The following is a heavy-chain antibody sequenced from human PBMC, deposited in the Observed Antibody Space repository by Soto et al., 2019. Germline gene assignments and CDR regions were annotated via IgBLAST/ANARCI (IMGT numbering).Heavy chain of an antibody. D-gene: IGHD1-1*01. J-gene: IGHJ4*02. V-gene: IGHV3-74*01. Sequence: EVQLVESGGGLVQPGGSLRLSCAASGFTFSSYWMHWVRQAPGKGLVWVSRINTDGSNTNYADSVKGRFTISRDNAKNTLFLQMNSLRAEDTAVYYCARRTDAYNWADYWGQGPLVTVSS. CDR2: INTDGSNT. CDR1: GFTFSSYW. CDR3: ARRTDAYNWADY.